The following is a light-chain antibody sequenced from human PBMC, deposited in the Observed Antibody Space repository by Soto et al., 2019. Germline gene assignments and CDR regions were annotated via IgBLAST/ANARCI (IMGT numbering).Light chain of an antibody. J-gene: IGKJ1*01. Sequence: PGVQTLSAGVSSNISCRASQSVSSSYLAWYQQKPGQAPRLLIYGASSRATGIPDMFSSRGSTTDFILTISRQEREDVAVYYWQQCGTSWTFGQGTKVDNK. CDR3: QQCGTSWT. V-gene: IGKV3-20*01. CDR1: QSVSSSY. CDR2: GAS.